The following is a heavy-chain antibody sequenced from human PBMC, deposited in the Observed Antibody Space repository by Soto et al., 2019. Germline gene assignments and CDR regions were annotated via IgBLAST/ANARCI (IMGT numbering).Heavy chain of an antibody. J-gene: IGHJ4*02. CDR3: ARGGGGYYCDY. CDR1: GFTFSSYA. D-gene: IGHD1-26*01. Sequence: EVQLVESGGGLVQPGGSLRLSCAASGFTFSSYAMHWVRQAPGKGLEYVSTISTNGGSTYNVNSVKGRFTISRDNSKNTLYLQMGSLRAEDMAVYYCARGGGGYYCDYWGQGTLVTVSS. V-gene: IGHV3-64*01. CDR2: ISTNGGST.